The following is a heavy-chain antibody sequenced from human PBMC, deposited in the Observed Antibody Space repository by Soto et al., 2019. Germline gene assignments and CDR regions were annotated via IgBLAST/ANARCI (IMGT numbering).Heavy chain of an antibody. CDR3: ASQKDSSGYLHWYFYL. J-gene: IGHJ2*01. CDR1: GGTFSSYA. Sequence: QVQLVQSGAEVKKPGSSVKVSCKASGGTFSSYAISWVRQAPGQGLEWMGGIIPIFGTANYAQKFQCRVTITADEFTSTAYMELSRRRSDDTAVYYCASQKDSSGYLHWYFYLWGRGTLVTVAS. D-gene: IGHD3-22*01. V-gene: IGHV1-69*01. CDR2: IIPIFGTA.